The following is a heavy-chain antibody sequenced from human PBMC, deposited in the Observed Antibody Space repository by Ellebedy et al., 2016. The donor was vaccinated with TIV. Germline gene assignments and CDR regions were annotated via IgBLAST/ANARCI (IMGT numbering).Heavy chain of an antibody. Sequence: GGSLRLSCEASGIIVSDYFMNWVRQAPGKGLEWVSVLYPDAKTNYTDSVNGRFIVSRDSSKKTLYLQMNSLTVEDTAVYYCARGSNGQDYWGQGTLVTVSS. D-gene: IGHD2-8*01. CDR1: GIIVSDYF. CDR2: LYPDAKT. V-gene: IGHV3-66*01. J-gene: IGHJ4*02. CDR3: ARGSNGQDY.